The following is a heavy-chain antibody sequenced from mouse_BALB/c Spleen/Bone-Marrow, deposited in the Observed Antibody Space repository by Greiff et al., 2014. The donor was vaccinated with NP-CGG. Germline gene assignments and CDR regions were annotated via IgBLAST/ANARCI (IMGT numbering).Heavy chain of an antibody. CDR1: GYIFTSYV. D-gene: IGHD2-10*02. CDR3: ARKVWYYAMDY. V-gene: IGHV1-14*01. CDR2: INPYNDGT. J-gene: IGHJ4*01. Sequence: EVQLQQSGPELVKPGASVKMSCKASGYIFTSYVMHWVKQKPGQGLEWIGYINPYNDGTKYNEKFKGKATLTSDKSSSTAYMELSSLTSEDSAVYYCARKVWYYAMDYWGQGTSVTVSS.